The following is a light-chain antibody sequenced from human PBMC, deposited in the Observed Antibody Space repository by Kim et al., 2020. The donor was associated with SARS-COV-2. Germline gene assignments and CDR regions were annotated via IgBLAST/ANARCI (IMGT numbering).Light chain of an antibody. CDR3: ISYTSSSNYV. Sequence: SALTQPASVSGSPGQSITISCTGTSSDVGGYNYVSWYQQHPGKAPKLMIYDVSNRPSGVSNRFSGSKSGNTASLTISGLQAEDETDYYCISYTSSSNYVFGTGTKVTVL. CDR2: DVS. V-gene: IGLV2-14*03. CDR1: SSDVGGYNY. J-gene: IGLJ1*01.